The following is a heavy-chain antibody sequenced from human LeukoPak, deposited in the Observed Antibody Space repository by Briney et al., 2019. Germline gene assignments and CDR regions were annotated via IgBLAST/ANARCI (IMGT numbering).Heavy chain of an antibody. CDR1: GGTFSSYA. J-gene: IGHJ6*02. Sequence: ASVKVSCKASGGTFSSYAIGWVRQAPGQGLEWMGRIIPILGIANYAQKFQGRVTITADKSTSTAYMELSSLRSEDTAVYYCARVGCSSTSCYTYYYGMDVWGQGTTVTVSS. D-gene: IGHD2-2*02. CDR3: ARVGCSSTSCYTYYYGMDV. CDR2: IIPILGIA. V-gene: IGHV1-69*04.